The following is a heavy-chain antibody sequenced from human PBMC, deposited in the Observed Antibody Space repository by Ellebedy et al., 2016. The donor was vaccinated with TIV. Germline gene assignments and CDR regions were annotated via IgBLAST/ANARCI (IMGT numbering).Heavy chain of an antibody. CDR3: ARENFDYAGGSLRLNWFDP. CDR1: GDSVSGYY. V-gene: IGHV4-59*02. Sequence: SETLSLXCSVSGDSVSGYYWSWIRQSPWKGLEWIGNIFDGGDTNYNPSLKSRVTISVDTSKNQFSLKVHSVTAADTAVYYCARENFDYAGGSLRLNWFDPWGQGTLVTVSS. J-gene: IGHJ5*02. D-gene: IGHD3-16*01. CDR2: IFDGGDT.